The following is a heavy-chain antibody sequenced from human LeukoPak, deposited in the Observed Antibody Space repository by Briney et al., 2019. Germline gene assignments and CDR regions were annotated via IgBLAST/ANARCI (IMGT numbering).Heavy chain of an antibody. CDR2: IRPDGSDK. D-gene: IGHD1-7*01. Sequence: GGSLRLSCTASGFTFRNYWMNWVRQAPGKGLEWVANIRPDGSDKRYVDSVKGRFTISRDNAKTSLFLQMDSLRAEDTAVYYCARALGTDEGADYWGQGTLVTVSP. J-gene: IGHJ4*02. V-gene: IGHV3-7*04. CDR3: ARALGTDEGADY. CDR1: GFTFRNYW.